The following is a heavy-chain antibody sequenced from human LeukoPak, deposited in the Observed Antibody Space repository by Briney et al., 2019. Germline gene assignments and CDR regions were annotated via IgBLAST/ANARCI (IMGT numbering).Heavy chain of an antibody. J-gene: IGHJ5*02. CDR2: IVVGSGNT. CDR3: ARHSTPAFGGEIDH. D-gene: IGHD3-16*01. CDR1: GFTFTSSA. Sequence: SVKVSCTASGFTFTSSAVQWVRQARGQRLEWIGWIVVGSGNTNYAQKFQERVTITRDMSTSTAYLQWSSLRASGTAMYYCARHSTPAFGGEIDHWGQGTLVTVSS. V-gene: IGHV1-58*01.